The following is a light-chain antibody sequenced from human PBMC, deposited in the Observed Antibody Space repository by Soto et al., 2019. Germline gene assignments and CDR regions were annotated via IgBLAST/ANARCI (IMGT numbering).Light chain of an antibody. CDR1: QSVSRY. V-gene: IGKV3-11*01. Sequence: EIVLTQSPATLSLSPGYRATLSCRASQSVSRYLAWYQQKPGQAPSLLIYDASNRATGIPARFSGSGSGTDFTLTISSLEPEDFAVYYCQQRSDWPTFGPGTKVDIK. CDR3: QQRSDWPT. CDR2: DAS. J-gene: IGKJ3*01.